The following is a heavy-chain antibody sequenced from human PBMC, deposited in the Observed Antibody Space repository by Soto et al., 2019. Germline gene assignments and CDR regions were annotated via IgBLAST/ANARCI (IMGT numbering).Heavy chain of an antibody. V-gene: IGHV3-33*01. CDR1: GFTFSSYG. D-gene: IGHD2-21*02. CDR2: IWYDGSNK. Sequence: QVQLVESGGGVVQPGRSLRLSCAASGFTFSSYGMHWVRQAPGKGLEWVAVIWYDGSNKYYADSVKGRFTISRDNSKNTLYLQMNSLRAEDTAVYYCARDGGEHIVVVTANPLDYWGQEPWSPSPQ. CDR3: ARDGGEHIVVVTANPLDY. J-gene: IGHJ4*01.